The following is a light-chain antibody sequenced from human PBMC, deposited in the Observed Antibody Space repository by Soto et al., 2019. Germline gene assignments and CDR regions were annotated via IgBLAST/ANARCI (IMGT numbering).Light chain of an antibody. CDR2: KSS. Sequence: DIQLTQSPSTLSASVGDRVTITCRASQSISSWLAWYQQKPGKAPKLLIYKSSSLESGVPSRFSGSGSGTDFTLTSSSLPPDDFATYYQQYNSNSPLTFGQGTKVEIK. V-gene: IGKV1-5*03. CDR3: QQYNSNSPLT. CDR1: QSISSW. J-gene: IGKJ2*01.